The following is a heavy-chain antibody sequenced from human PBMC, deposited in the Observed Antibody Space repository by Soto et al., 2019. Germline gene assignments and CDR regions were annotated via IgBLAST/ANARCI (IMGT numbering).Heavy chain of an antibody. D-gene: IGHD3-3*01. CDR2: ISAYNGNT. CDR3: AIXAPSITIFGVASDAFDI. CDR1: GYTFTSCG. V-gene: IGHV1-18*01. Sequence: AAVKVSCKASGYTFTSCGISWVRQAPGQGLEWMGWISAYNGNTNYAQKLQGRVTMTTDTSTSTAYMELRSLRSDDTAVYYCAIXAPSITIFGVASDAFDIWGQGTMVTVSS. J-gene: IGHJ3*02.